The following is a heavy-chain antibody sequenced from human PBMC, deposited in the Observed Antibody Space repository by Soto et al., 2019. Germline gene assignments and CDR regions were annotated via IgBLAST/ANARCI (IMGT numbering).Heavy chain of an antibody. CDR1: GDAIRSYY. CDR2: MFHTGTS. J-gene: IGHJ2*01. V-gene: IGHV4-59*01. Sequence: QVHLQESGPGLVKPAETLSLTCSVSGDAIRSYYWSWVRQSPGKELEWLGYMFHTGTSHYNPSLKSRVTFSIDTAKDQFSLRLTSVTAADTAVYFCARGYGGNTQFFDLWGRGTLLTVSS. D-gene: IGHD4-17*01. CDR3: ARGYGGNTQFFDL.